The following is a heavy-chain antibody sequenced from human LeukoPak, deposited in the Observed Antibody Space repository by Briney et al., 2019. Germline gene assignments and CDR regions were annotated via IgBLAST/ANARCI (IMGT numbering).Heavy chain of an antibody. J-gene: IGHJ4*02. V-gene: IGHV3-30*03. CDR2: ISYDGSNK. CDR3: ARDRTVIGEEQQLKGFDY. Sequence: GGSLRLSCAASGFTFSSYGMHWVRQAPGKGLEWVAVISYDGSNKYYADSVKGRFTISRDNSKNTLYLQMNSLRAEDTAVYYCARDRTVIGEEQQLKGFDYWGQGTLVTVSS. D-gene: IGHD6-13*01. CDR1: GFTFSSYG.